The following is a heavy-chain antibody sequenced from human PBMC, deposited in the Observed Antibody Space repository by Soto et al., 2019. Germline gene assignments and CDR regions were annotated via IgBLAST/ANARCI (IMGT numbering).Heavy chain of an antibody. CDR3: ARNTERIMAGFY. CDR2: INPSGGST. Sequence: QVQLVQSGAEVKKPGASVKVSCKASGYTFTSYYMHWVRQAPGQGLEWMGIINPSGGSTSYAQKFQGRVTMTRDTSTSTVYMELSSLRSEDTAVYYCARNTERIMAGFYWGQGTLVTDSS. D-gene: IGHD6-19*01. CDR1: GYTFTSYY. V-gene: IGHV1-46*01. J-gene: IGHJ4*02.